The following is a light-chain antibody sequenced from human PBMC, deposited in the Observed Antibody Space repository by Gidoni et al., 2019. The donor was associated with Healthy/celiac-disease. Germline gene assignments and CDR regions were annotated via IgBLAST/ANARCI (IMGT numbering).Light chain of an antibody. CDR1: QSVSSN. CDR2: GAS. CDR3: QQYNNWPPLT. Sequence: IVMTQSPATLSVYPGERATLPCRASQSVSSNLAWYQQKPGQAPRRLIYGASTRATGIPARFSGSGSGTEFTLTISSLQSEDFAVYYCQQYNNWPPLTFGGGTKVEIK. J-gene: IGKJ4*01. V-gene: IGKV3-15*01.